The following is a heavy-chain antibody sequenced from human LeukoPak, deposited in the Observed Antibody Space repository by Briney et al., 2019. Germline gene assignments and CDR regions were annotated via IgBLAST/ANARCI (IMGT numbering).Heavy chain of an antibody. CDR1: GGSISSYY. CDR3: ARDVTTIFGVWNWFDP. CDR2: IYHSGST. J-gene: IGHJ5*02. D-gene: IGHD3-3*01. Sequence: SETLSLTCTVSGGSISSYYWSWIRQPPGKGLEWIGYIYHSGSTYYNPSLKSRVTISVDTSKNQFSLKLSSVTAADTAVYYCARDVTTIFGVWNWFDPWGQGTLVTVSS. V-gene: IGHV4-30-2*05.